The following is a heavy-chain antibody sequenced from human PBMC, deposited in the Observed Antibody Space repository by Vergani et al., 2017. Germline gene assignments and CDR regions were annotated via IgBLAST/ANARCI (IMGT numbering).Heavy chain of an antibody. V-gene: IGHV3-23*01. J-gene: IGHJ3*02. CDR1: GFTFSSYA. D-gene: IGHD3-16*01. CDR2: ISGSGGST. Sequence: EVQLLESGGGLVQPGGSLRLSCAASGFTFSSYAMSWVRQAPGKGLEWVSAISGSGGSTYYADSEKGRFTISRDNSKNTLYLQMNSLRAEDTAVYYCAKDIRMSVAAFDIWGQGRMVTVSS. CDR3: AKDIRMSVAAFDI.